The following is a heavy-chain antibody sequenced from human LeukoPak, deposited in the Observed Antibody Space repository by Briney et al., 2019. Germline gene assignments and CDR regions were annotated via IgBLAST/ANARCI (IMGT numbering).Heavy chain of an antibody. CDR1: GGSFSGYY. CDR3: ARDSGSYRNIYFDY. D-gene: IGHD1-26*01. Sequence: SETLSLTCAVYGGSFSGYYWSWIRQPPGKGLEGIGEINHSGSTNYNPSLNSRVTISVDTSKNQFSLKLSSVTAADTAVYYCARDSGSYRNIYFDYWGQGTLVTVSS. V-gene: IGHV4-34*01. CDR2: INHSGST. J-gene: IGHJ4*02.